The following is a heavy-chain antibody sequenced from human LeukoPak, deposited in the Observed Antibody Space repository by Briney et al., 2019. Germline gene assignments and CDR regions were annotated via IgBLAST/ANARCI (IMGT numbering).Heavy chain of an antibody. CDR2: ISAYNGNT. J-gene: IGHJ6*02. D-gene: IGHD2-2*01. CDR1: GYTFTSYG. Sequence: GASVKVSCKASGYTFTSYGISWVRQAPGQGLEWMGWISAYNGNTNYAQKLQGSVTMTTDTSTSTAYMELRSLRSDDTAVYYCARDQIVVVPAAIVYYYYGMDVWGQGTTVTVSS. V-gene: IGHV1-18*01. CDR3: ARDQIVVVPAAIVYYYYGMDV.